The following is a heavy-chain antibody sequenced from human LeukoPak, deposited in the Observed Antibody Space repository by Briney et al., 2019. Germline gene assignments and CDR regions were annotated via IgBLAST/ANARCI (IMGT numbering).Heavy chain of an antibody. J-gene: IGHJ4*02. CDR1: GLTFSSYW. CDR3: ARSLPYGTTWYGRSDF. CDR2: IKQDGSQK. V-gene: IGHV3-7*03. D-gene: IGHD6-13*01. Sequence: PGGSLRLSCAASGLTFSSYWMSWVRQAPGKGLEWVANIKQDGSQKYYVDSVRGRLTISRDNAKNSLYLQMNSLRAEDTAIYYCARSLPYGTTWYGRSDFWGQGTLVTVSS.